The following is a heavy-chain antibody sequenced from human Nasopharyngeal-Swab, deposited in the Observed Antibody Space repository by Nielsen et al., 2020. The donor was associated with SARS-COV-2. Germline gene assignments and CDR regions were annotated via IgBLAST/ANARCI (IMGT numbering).Heavy chain of an antibody. CDR2: ISYDGSNK. Sequence: WIRQPPGRGLECVAFISYDGSNKYYADSVKGRFTISRDNSKNTLYLQMNSLRAEDTAVYYCATDTQWLALFDYWGQGTLVTVSS. D-gene: IGHD6-19*01. CDR3: ATDTQWLALFDY. V-gene: IGHV3-30*03. J-gene: IGHJ4*02.